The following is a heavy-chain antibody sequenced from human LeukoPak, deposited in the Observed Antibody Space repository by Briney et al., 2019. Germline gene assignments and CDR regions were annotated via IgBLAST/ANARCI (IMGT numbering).Heavy chain of an antibody. Sequence: SETLSLTCTVSGGSISSYYWSWIRQPPGKGLEWIGYIYYSGSTNYNPSLKSRVTISVDTPKNQFSLKLSSVTAADTAVYYCARGSGYSSGWYNPRPFDYWGQGTLVTVSS. V-gene: IGHV4-59*01. CDR1: GGSISSYY. J-gene: IGHJ4*02. CDR2: IYYSGST. CDR3: ARGSGYSSGWYNPRPFDY. D-gene: IGHD6-19*01.